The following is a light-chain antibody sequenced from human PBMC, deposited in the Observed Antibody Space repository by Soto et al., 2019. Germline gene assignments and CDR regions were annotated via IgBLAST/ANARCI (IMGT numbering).Light chain of an antibody. J-gene: IGKJ5*01. V-gene: IGKV3-20*01. Sequence: EFVLTQSPGTLSLSPLERATLSCSSSQTVRNNYLAWYQQKPGQAPRLLIYDASSRATGIPDRFSGSGSGTEFTLTISRVEPEDFAVYYCQQYGSSLITFGQGTRLEIK. CDR1: QTVRNNY. CDR2: DAS. CDR3: QQYGSSLIT.